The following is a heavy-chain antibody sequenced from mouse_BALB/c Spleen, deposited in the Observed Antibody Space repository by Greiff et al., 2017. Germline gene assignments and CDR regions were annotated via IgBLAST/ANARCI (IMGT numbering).Heavy chain of an antibody. CDR3: VSWYDAPMDY. D-gene: IGHD2-14*01. CDR2: IRSKSNNYAT. Sequence: EVQLVESGGGLVQPKGSLKLSCAASGFAFNTYAMNWVRQAPGKGLEWVARIRSKSNNYATYYADSVKDRFTISRDDSQSMLYLQMNNLKTEDTAMYYCVSWYDAPMDYWGQGTSVTVSS. CDR1: GFAFNTYA. J-gene: IGHJ4*01. V-gene: IGHV10-1*02.